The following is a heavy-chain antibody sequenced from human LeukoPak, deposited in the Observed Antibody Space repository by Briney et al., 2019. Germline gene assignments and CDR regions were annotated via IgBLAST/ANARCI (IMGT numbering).Heavy chain of an antibody. CDR2: ISGSGGST. CDR1: GFTSSSYA. Sequence: GGSLRLSCAASGFTSSSYAMSWVRQAPGKGLEWVSSISGSGGSTYYADSVKGRFTISRDNSKNTLYLQMNSLRAEDTAVYYCAKAGYPFYYYYGMDVWGQGTTVTVSS. J-gene: IGHJ6*02. D-gene: IGHD3-9*01. V-gene: IGHV3-23*01. CDR3: AKAGYPFYYYYGMDV.